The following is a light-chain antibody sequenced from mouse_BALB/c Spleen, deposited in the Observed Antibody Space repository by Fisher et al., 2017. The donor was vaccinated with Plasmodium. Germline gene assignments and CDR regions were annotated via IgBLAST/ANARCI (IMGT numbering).Light chain of an antibody. CDR2: YTS. CDR3: QQSNSWPLT. CDR1: QSISNN. Sequence: DIVLTQSTVTLSVTPGDSVSLSCRASQSISNNLHWYQQKSHESPRLLINYTSQSISGIPSRFIGSGSGTDFTLSINRVEVEDFGMYFCQQSNSWPLTFGAGTKLELK. J-gene: IGKJ5*01. V-gene: IGKV5-43*01.